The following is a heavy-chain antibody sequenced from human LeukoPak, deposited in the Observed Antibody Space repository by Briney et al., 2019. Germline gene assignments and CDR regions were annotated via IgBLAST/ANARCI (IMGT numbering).Heavy chain of an antibody. CDR1: GFTFSSYS. V-gene: IGHV3-21*01. J-gene: IGHJ4*02. CDR2: ITSSSTYI. D-gene: IGHD1-26*01. CDR3: ATPVGARVDY. Sequence: GGSLRLSCAASGFTFSSYSMNWVRQAPGKGLEWVSSITSSSTYISYADSVKGRFTISRDNAKNSLHLQMNSLRAEDTAVYYCATPVGARVDYWGQGTLVTVSS.